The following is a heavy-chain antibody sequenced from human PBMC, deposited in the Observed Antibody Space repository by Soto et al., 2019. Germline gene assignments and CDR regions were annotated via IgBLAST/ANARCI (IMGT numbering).Heavy chain of an antibody. D-gene: IGHD6-19*01. CDR1: GGTFSNYA. Sequence: QVQLVQSGAEVKKPGSSVKVSCKVSGGTFSNYAIDWVRLAPGHGLEWMGGIVPIFGTTYYTQKFQGRATIIADDSTTTAYLEMSSLRSEDTAIYYCARVEAVAGLYNYHGLDVWGHGTVVTVSS. V-gene: IGHV1-69*12. CDR3: ARVEAVAGLYNYHGLDV. J-gene: IGHJ6*02. CDR2: IVPIFGTT.